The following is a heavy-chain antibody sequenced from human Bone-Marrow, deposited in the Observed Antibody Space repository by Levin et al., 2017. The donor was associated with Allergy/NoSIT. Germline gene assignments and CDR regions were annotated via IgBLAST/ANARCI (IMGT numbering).Heavy chain of an antibody. D-gene: IGHD3-22*01. CDR2: IFSNDEK. Sequence: SGPTLVKPTETLTLTCSVSGFSLSNNKMGVSWIRQPPGKALEWLAHIFSNDEKSYSPSLNSRLTISKDTSNSQVVLTMTNVDPVDTATYFCARIRDYYDSSGYYLNDAFDMWGQGTLVTVSS. CDR3: ARIRDYYDSSGYYLNDAFDM. CDR1: GFSLSNNKMG. V-gene: IGHV2-26*01. J-gene: IGHJ3*02.